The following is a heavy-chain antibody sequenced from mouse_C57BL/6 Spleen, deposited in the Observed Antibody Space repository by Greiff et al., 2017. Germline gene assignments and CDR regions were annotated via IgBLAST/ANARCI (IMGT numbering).Heavy chain of an antibody. CDR1: GYTFTSYW. CDR3: AMTYGSSPWFAY. D-gene: IGHD1-1*01. CDR2: IHPSDSDT. J-gene: IGHJ3*01. V-gene: IGHV1-74*01. Sequence: QVQLQQPGAELVKPGASVKVSCKASGYTFTSYWMHWVKQRPGQGLEWIGRIHPSDSDTNYNQKFKGKATLTVDKSSSPAYMQLSSRTSEDSAVYYCAMTYGSSPWFAYWGQGTLVTVSA.